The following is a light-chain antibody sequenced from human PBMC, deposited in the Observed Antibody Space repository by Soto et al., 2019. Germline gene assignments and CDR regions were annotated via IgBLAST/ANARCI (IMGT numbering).Light chain of an antibody. CDR1: SSDVGSYDL. CDR2: EVT. J-gene: IGLJ2*01. V-gene: IGLV2-23*02. CDR3: CSYAGGYKVI. Sequence: QSVLTQPASVSGSPGQSITISCTGTSSDVGSYDLVSWYQHHPGTAPKLILYEVTKRPSGVSNRFSGFKSGNSAYLTISGLQADDEADYYCCSYAGGYKVIFGGGTKLTVL.